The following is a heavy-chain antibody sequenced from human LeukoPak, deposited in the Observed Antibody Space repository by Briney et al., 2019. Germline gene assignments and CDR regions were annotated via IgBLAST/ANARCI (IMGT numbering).Heavy chain of an antibody. CDR1: GFTVSSNY. V-gene: IGHV3-53*05. CDR2: IYNGGTT. CDR3: AKDWRRIVVVGPITRHGNYMDV. J-gene: IGHJ6*03. D-gene: IGHD2-15*01. Sequence: PGGSLRLSCAASGFTVSSNYMSWVRQAPGKGLEWVSSIYNGGTTNYADSVKGRFTISRDNSKNTLYLQMNSLRPEDTAVYYCAKDWRRIVVVGPITRHGNYMDVWGKGTTVTISS.